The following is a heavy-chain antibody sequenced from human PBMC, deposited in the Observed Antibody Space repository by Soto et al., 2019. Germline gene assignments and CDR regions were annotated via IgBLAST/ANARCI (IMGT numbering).Heavy chain of an antibody. CDR1: GYTFTSYA. Sequence: QVQLVQSGAEVKKPGASVKVSCKASGYTFTSYAMHWVRQAPGQRLELIGWINAGNGNTKYSQKFQGRVTITRDTSASTDYMELSSLRSEDTAVDYCALSESSGYYSGYFQHWGQGTLVNVSS. CDR3: ALSESSGYYSGYFQH. CDR2: INAGNGNT. V-gene: IGHV1-3*01. D-gene: IGHD3-22*01. J-gene: IGHJ1*01.